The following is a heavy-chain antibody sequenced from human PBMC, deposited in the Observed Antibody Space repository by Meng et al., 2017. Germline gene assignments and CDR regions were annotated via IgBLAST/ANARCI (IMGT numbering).Heavy chain of an antibody. V-gene: IGHV1-69*13. Sequence: SVKVSCKASVGTFSSYASSWVRQAPGQGLEWMGGISSIFGTSNHAQKFKGRVTLTADESTSTAYMELSSLRSEDTAGYYCARSCPPPVDIVVVVAATLLYYGMDVWGQGTTVTVSS. D-gene: IGHD2-15*01. CDR1: VGTFSSYA. CDR2: ISSIFGTS. CDR3: ARSCPPPVDIVVVVAATLLYYGMDV. J-gene: IGHJ6*02.